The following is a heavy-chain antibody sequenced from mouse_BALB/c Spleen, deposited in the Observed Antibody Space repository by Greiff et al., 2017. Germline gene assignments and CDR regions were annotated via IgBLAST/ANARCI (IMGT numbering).Heavy chain of an antibody. J-gene: IGHJ4*01. CDR1: GYNFTSYW. Sequence: QVQLKQPGAELVKPGTSVKLSCKASGYNFTSYWINWVKLRPGQGLEWIGDIYPGSGSTNYNEKFKSKATLTVDTSSSTAYMQLSSLASEDSALYYCARFHYYGSSLDYWGQGTSVTVSS. CDR3: ARFHYYGSSLDY. CDR2: IYPGSGST. D-gene: IGHD1-1*01. V-gene: IGHV1-55*01.